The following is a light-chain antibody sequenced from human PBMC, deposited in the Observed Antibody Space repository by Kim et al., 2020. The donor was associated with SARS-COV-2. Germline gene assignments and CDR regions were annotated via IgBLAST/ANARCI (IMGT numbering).Light chain of an antibody. Sequence: GQYITISCSASSANIGNNHVTWYQQLPGTAPKLLIYSINHRPSGVPDRFSGSKSGTSASLAISGLQSEDEADYYCAACAESLNGVVFGGGTQLTVL. CDR3: AACAESLNGVV. CDR1: SANIGNNH. J-gene: IGLJ2*01. CDR2: SIN. V-gene: IGLV1-44*01.